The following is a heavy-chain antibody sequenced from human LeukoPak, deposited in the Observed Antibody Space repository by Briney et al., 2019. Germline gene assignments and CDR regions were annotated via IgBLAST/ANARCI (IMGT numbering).Heavy chain of an antibody. CDR3: GRGYSGSWAY. D-gene: IGHD1-26*01. J-gene: IGHJ4*02. Sequence: GESLRLSCAASGFTFDSYWMHWVRQAPGEGLVWVSHINTDGSNTNYADSVKGRFTISRDNAKNTLYLQMNSLRVEDTAVYYCGRGYSGSWAYWGQGTLVTVSP. CDR1: GFTFDSYW. CDR2: INTDGSNT. V-gene: IGHV3-74*01.